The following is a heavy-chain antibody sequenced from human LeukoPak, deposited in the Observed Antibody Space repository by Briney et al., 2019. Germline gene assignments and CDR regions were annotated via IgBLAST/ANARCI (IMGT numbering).Heavy chain of an antibody. CDR2: IYPGDSGT. V-gene: IGHV5-51*01. D-gene: IGHD1-1*01. Sequence: GESLKISCKGSGYNFSSYWIGWVRQMPGNGLQWMGIIYPGDSGTRYNPSFQGQVTISADKSISTAYLQWSSMKASDTAMYYLSRNRISSWKGHANNYYYMDVWGKGTTVTVS. CDR1: GYNFSSYW. CDR3: SRNRISSWKGHANNYYYMDV. J-gene: IGHJ6*03.